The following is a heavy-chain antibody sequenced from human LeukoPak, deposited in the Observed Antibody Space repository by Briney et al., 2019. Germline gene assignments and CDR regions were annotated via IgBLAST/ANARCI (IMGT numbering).Heavy chain of an antibody. Sequence: GGSLRLSCAASGFTFSSYAMSWVRQAPGKGLEWVSAISSSGTTIYYADSVKGRFTISRDNAKNSLYLQMNSLRAEDTAVYYCARDNYDSSTPYYFDYWGQGTLVTVSS. D-gene: IGHD3-22*01. CDR3: ARDNYDSSTPYYFDY. J-gene: IGHJ4*02. V-gene: IGHV3-48*03. CDR1: GFTFSSYA. CDR2: ISSSGTTI.